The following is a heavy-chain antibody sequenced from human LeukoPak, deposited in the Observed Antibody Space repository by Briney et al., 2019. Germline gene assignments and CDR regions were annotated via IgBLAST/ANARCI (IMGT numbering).Heavy chain of an antibody. CDR3: ARGPRLPQYFQY. CDR1: GFTFNYYG. CDR2: FGHNGGIT. V-gene: IGHV3-20*04. Sequence: GGSLRLSCAASGFTFNYYGLSWVRQAPGKGLEWVSGFGHNGGITYSDSVKGRFTISRDNAKNSLYLQMNSLRAEDTAVYYCARGPRLPQYFQYWGQGTLVTVSS. D-gene: IGHD3-16*01. J-gene: IGHJ1*01.